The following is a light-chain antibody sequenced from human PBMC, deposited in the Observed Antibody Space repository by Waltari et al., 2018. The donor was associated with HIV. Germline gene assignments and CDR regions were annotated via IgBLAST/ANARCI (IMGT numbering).Light chain of an antibody. CDR2: LNSDGSH. CDR1: SGHSYYA. J-gene: IGLJ2*01. V-gene: IGLV4-69*01. Sequence: QLVLTQSPSASASLGASVKLTCTLRSGHSYYAIAWHKQQPEKGPRFLMKLNSDGSHSKGDGIPDRFSGSSSGSERYLTISSLQSEDEADYYCQTWGTGIVFGGGTKLTVL. CDR3: QTWGTGIV.